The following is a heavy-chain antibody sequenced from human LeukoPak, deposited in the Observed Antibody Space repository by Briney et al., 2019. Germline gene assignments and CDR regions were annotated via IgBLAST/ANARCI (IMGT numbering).Heavy chain of an antibody. CDR2: IKQDGSEK. CDR1: GITFSSYM. CDR3: AVLRGNNY. Sequence: GGSLRLSCAASGITFSSYMLTWVRQAPGKGLEWVANIKQDGSEKYYVDSVEGRFSISRDNAKNSLYLQMNSLRVEDTAIYYCAVLRGNNYWGQGTLVTVSS. J-gene: IGHJ4*02. V-gene: IGHV3-7*01. D-gene: IGHD3-10*01.